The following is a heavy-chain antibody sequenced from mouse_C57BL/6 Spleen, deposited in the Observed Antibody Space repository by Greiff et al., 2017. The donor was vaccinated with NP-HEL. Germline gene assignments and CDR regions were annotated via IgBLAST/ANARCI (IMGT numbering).Heavy chain of an antibody. V-gene: IGHV1-81*01. D-gene: IGHD1-1*01. CDR1: GYTFTSYG. CDR3: AGTVKDYAMDY. Sequence: VHLVESGAELARPGASVKLSCKASGYTFTSYGISWVKQRTGQGLEWIGEIYPRSGNTYYNEKFKGKATLTADKSSSTAYMELRSLTSEDSAVYFCAGTVKDYAMDYWGQGTSVTVSS. CDR2: IYPRSGNT. J-gene: IGHJ4*01.